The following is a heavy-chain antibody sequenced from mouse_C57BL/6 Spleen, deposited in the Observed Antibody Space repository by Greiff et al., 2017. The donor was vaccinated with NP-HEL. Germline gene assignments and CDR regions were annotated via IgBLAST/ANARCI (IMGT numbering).Heavy chain of an antibody. CDR3: ARWDYYGSSHEGFAY. CDR1: GYTFTDYN. D-gene: IGHD1-1*01. J-gene: IGHJ3*01. V-gene: IGHV1-18*01. Sequence: VHVKQSGPELVKPGASVKIPCKASGYTFTDYNMDWVKQSHGKSLEWIGDINPNNGGTIYNQKFKGKATLTVDKSSSTAYMELRSLTSEDTAVYYCARWDYYGSSHEGFAYWGQGTLVTVSA. CDR2: INPNNGGT.